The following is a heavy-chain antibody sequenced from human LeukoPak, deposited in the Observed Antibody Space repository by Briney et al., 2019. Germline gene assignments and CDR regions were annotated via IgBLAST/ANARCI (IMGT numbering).Heavy chain of an antibody. Sequence: GASVKVSCKASGYTFTNYYMHWVRQAPGQGLEWMGVLNLSGGSTRYAQKFQGRVTMIRDTSTSTVYMELSSLRSEDTAVYYCARANGYCSGAICYAWYLDYWGQGTLVTVSS. CDR2: LNLSGGST. CDR1: GYTFTNYY. D-gene: IGHD2-15*01. CDR3: ARANGYCSGAICYAWYLDY. J-gene: IGHJ4*02. V-gene: IGHV1-46*01.